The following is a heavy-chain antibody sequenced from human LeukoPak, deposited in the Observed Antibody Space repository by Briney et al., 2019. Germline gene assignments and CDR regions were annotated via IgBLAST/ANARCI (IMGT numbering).Heavy chain of an antibody. V-gene: IGHV3-48*03. Sequence: GGSLRLSCAASGFTFSSYEMNWVRQAPGKGLEWVSYISSSCSTIYYADSVKGRFTISRDNAKNSLYLQMNSLRAEDTAVYYCAKGDVSVTREFDYWGQGTLVTVSS. CDR2: ISSSCSTI. CDR1: GFTFSSYE. J-gene: IGHJ4*02. CDR3: AKGDVSVTREFDY. D-gene: IGHD7-27*01.